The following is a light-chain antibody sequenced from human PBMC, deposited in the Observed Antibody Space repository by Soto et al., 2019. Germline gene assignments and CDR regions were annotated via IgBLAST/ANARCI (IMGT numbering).Light chain of an antibody. CDR3: SSYTSSILV. CDR2: DVS. V-gene: IGLV2-14*01. Sequence: QSALTQPASVSGSPGQSITISCTGTNSNVGGYNYVSWYQQYPGKAPRLMIYDVSNRPSGVSNRCSGSRSGNTASMTSSGLEDEDEADYYCSSYTSSILVFGGGTQLTVL. J-gene: IGLJ3*02. CDR1: NSNVGGYNY.